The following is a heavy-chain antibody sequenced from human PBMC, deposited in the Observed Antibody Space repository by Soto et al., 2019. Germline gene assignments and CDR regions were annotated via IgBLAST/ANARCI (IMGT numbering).Heavy chain of an antibody. D-gene: IGHD6-13*01. CDR1: GGSISSGDYY. CDR2: IYYSGST. J-gene: IGHJ6*02. V-gene: IGHV4-30-4*01. Sequence: SETLSLTCTVSGGSISSGDYYWSWIRQPPGKGREWIGYIYYSGSTYYNPSLKSRVTISVDTSKNQFSLKLSSVTAADTAVYYCARALTTRRSWYTPPSYYYYYGMDVWGQGTTVTVSS. CDR3: ARALTTRRSWYTPPSYYYYYGMDV.